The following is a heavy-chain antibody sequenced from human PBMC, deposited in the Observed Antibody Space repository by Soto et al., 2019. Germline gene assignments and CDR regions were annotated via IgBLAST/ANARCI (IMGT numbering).Heavy chain of an antibody. V-gene: IGHV3-23*01. CDR3: AKDPLKYSSSWYLEWWFDP. CDR1: GFTFSNYA. J-gene: IGHJ5*02. D-gene: IGHD6-13*01. CDR2: ITGSGDST. Sequence: EVPLLESGGGLVQPGGSLRLSCAASGFTFSNYAIRWVRQAPGKGLEWVSSITGSGDSTYYADSVKGRFTISRDNSKNTLYLQMNRLRVEDTAVYYCAKDPLKYSSSWYLEWWFDPWGQGTLVTVSS.